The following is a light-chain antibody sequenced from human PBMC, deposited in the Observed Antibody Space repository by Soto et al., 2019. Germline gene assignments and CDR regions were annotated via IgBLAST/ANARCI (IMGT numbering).Light chain of an antibody. V-gene: IGLV2-8*01. CDR2: EVS. Sequence: QSVLTQPPSASGSPGQSVTISCTGTSSDVGGYNYVSWYQQHPGKAPKLMIYEVSKRPSGVPDRFSGSKSGNTASLTASGHQADDEADYYCSSYAGSNNYVFGTGTEVTAL. CDR3: SSYAGSNNYV. CDR1: SSDVGGYNY. J-gene: IGLJ1*01.